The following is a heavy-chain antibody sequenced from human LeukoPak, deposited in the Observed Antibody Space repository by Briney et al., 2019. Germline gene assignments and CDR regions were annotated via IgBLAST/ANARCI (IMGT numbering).Heavy chain of an antibody. V-gene: IGHV4-4*07. CDR2: IYTSGIT. D-gene: IGHD3-16*02. Sequence: KPSEALSLTCTVSGVSISSYYWNWIRQPAGKGLEWIGRIYTSGITNFNPSLQSRVTMALDTSKSQLSLRLTSVTAADTAVYYCARGYYDYIWGSYPAVDYWGQGTLVTVSS. CDR3: ARGYYDYIWGSYPAVDY. CDR1: GVSISSYY. J-gene: IGHJ4*02.